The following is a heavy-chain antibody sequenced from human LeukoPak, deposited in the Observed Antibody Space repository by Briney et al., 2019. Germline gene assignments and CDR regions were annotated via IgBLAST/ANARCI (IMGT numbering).Heavy chain of an antibody. D-gene: IGHD2-2*01. CDR1: GFTFRDYW. CDR3: AKAAVVGKYQLLLSGGYYYYMDV. J-gene: IGHJ6*03. CDR2: IKQDATEK. Sequence: PGGSLRLSCAASGFTFRDYWMTWVRQTPGKQLEWVANIKQDATEKYYVDSVKGRFTISRDNTKNSLYLQMSSLRAEDTAVYYCAKAAVVGKYQLLLSGGYYYYMDVWGKGTTVTISS. V-gene: IGHV3-7*01.